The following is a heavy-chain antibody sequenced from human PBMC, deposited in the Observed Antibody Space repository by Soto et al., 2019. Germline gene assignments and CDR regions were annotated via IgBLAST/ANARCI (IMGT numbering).Heavy chain of an antibody. J-gene: IGHJ6*02. CDR2: ISAYNGNT. CDR1: GYTFTSYG. Sequence: ASVKVSCKASGYTFTSYGISWVRQAPGQGLEWMGWISAYNGNTNYAQKLQGRVTMTTDTSTSTAYMELRSLRSDDTAVYYCARDLVGAIETYYYYGMDVWGQGPTVTVSS. V-gene: IGHV1-18*04. CDR3: ARDLVGAIETYYYYGMDV. D-gene: IGHD1-26*01.